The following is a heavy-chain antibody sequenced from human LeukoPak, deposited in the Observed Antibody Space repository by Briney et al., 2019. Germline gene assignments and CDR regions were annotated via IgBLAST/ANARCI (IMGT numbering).Heavy chain of an antibody. CDR1: GFTFRDYA. D-gene: IGHD5-18*01. CDR3: AKDTAQGYTYGTIEQDY. J-gene: IGHJ4*02. Sequence: GGSLRLSCAASGFTFRDYAMHWVRQAPGKGLEWVALISYEGSNKYYADSVKGRFTISRDNSKNTVYLQMNSLRAEDSAVYYCAKDTAQGYTYGTIEQDYWGQGTRVTVSS. CDR2: ISYEGSNK. V-gene: IGHV3-30-3*01.